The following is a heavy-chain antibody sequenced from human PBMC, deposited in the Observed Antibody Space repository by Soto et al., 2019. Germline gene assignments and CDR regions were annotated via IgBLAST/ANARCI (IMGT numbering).Heavy chain of an antibody. CDR1: AVTFGAYY. CDR3: ARSALPLIEMVDY. D-gene: IGHD2-8*01. Sequence: GAPMRLPRSASAVTFGAYYMSRLRPAPGQGLVWLSFINPRGETRYIADSIRGRFTFSRDNARRSLYVKMNSLRAEDTVVYYCARSALPLIEMVDYWGPGTLVTDS. CDR2: INPRGETR. V-gene: IGHV3-11*01. J-gene: IGHJ4*01.